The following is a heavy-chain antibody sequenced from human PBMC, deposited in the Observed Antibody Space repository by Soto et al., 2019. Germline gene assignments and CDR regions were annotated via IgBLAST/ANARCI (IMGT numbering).Heavy chain of an antibody. V-gene: IGHV4-39*01. CDR2: IYYSGST. Sequence: PSETLSLTCTVSGGSISSSSYYWGWIRQPPGKGLEWIGSIYYSGSTYYNPSLKSRVTISVDTSKDQFSLKLSSVTAADTAVYYCARAHVVYSYGLDYWGQGTLVTVSS. CDR1: GGSISSSSYY. D-gene: IGHD5-18*01. CDR3: ARAHVVYSYGLDY. J-gene: IGHJ4*02.